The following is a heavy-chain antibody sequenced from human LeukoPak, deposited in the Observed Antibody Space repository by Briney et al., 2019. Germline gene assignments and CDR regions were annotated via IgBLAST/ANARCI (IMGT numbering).Heavy chain of an antibody. CDR2: IDWDDDK. Sequence: ESGPTLVNPTQTLTLTCTFSGFSLSTSGMCVSWIRQPPGKALEWLARIDWDDDKFYSTSLKTRLTISKDTSKNQVVLTMTYMDPVDTATYFCARGRVAGTYYFDYWGQGTLVTVSS. D-gene: IGHD6-19*01. V-gene: IGHV2-70*17. CDR1: GFSLSTSGMC. J-gene: IGHJ4*02. CDR3: ARGRVAGTYYFDY.